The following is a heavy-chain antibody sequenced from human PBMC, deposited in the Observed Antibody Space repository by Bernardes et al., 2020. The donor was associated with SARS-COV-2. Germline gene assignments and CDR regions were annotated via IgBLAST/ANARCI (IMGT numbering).Heavy chain of an antibody. Sequence: ASVKVSCKASGYTFTSYGISWVRQAPGQGLEWMGWISAYRGNTNYVQKFQGRVTMTTDTSTSTAYMELRSLRSDDTAVYYCARGSAVYCSSASCYVWFDAWGQGTLVTVSS. D-gene: IGHD2-2*01. CDR3: ARGSAVYCSSASCYVWFDA. CDR1: GYTFTSYG. V-gene: IGHV1-18*01. J-gene: IGHJ5*02. CDR2: ISAYRGNT.